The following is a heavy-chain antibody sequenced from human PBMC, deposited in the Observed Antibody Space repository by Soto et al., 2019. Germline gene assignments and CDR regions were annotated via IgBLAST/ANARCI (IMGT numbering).Heavy chain of an antibody. Sequence: PSETLSLTCSVSGGSISSGDYYWSWIRQPPGKGLELIGYIYYRGGTNYNSSLKSRVTISVDTSKNQFSLKLNSVTAADTAVYYCDRDTADIWFDPWGQGTLVTVSS. CDR3: DRDTADIWFDP. CDR1: GGSISSGDYY. CDR2: IYYRGGT. D-gene: IGHD2-2*01. J-gene: IGHJ5*02. V-gene: IGHV4-30-4*01.